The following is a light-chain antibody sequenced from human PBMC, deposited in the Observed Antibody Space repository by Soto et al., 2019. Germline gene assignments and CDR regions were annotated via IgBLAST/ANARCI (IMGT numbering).Light chain of an antibody. CDR1: QSINIY. J-gene: IGKJ2*01. V-gene: IGKV1-39*01. CDR2: GAS. Sequence: IQMTQSPSSLSASVGDSVTVTCRASQSINIYLNWYQQKPGKAPTLLIYGASSLQSGVPSRFTGGGSRTDFKHTISSLQTEDFATYYCQQSYRSPYTFGQGTKLEIK. CDR3: QQSYRSPYT.